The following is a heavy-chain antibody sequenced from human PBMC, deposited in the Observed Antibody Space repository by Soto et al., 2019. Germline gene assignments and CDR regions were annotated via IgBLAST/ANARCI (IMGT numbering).Heavy chain of an antibody. Sequence: ASVNGSFKAFGDIFTSYGISWVRQAPGQGLEWVGWISAYDGNTNYXXKRQGRVXXTTDTSTSTAXMELRXRSSYDTAVYYCAREWLNRWFDPWGQGTLVTSP. CDR1: GDIFTSYG. CDR2: ISAYDGNT. J-gene: IGHJ5*02. V-gene: IGHV1-18*01. CDR3: AREWLNRWFDP. D-gene: IGHD3-22*01.